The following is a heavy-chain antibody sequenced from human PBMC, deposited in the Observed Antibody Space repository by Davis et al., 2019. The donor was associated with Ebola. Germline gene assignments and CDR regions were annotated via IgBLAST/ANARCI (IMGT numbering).Heavy chain of an antibody. CDR3: ATGLRYFDWLPKIDY. Sequence: ASVKVSCKTSGYTFTHFGINWVRQVPGQGLEWIGWISAFNGNTIYAQKFQGRVTMTEDTSTDTAYMELSSLRSEDTAVYYCATGLRYFDWLPKIDYWGQGTLVTVSS. CDR2: ISAFNGNT. V-gene: IGHV1-18*04. D-gene: IGHD3-9*01. CDR1: GYTFTHFG. J-gene: IGHJ4*02.